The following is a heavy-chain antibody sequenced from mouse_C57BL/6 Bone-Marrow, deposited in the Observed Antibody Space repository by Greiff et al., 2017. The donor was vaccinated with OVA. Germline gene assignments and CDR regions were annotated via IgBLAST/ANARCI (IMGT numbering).Heavy chain of an antibody. J-gene: IGHJ1*03. CDR3: ARAPYYYGSRNWYFDV. Sequence: EVKLMESEGGLVQPGSSMKLSCTASGFTFSDYYMAWVRQVPEKGLEWVANINYDGSSTYYLDSLKSRFIISRDNAKNILYLQMSSLKSEDTATYYCARAPYYYGSRNWYFDVWGTGTTVTVSS. V-gene: IGHV5-16*01. D-gene: IGHD1-1*01. CDR2: INYDGSST. CDR1: GFTFSDYY.